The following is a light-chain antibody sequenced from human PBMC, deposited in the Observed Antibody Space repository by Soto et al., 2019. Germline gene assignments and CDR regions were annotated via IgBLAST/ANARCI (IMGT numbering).Light chain of an antibody. Sequence: QPVLTQPASVSGSPGQSITISCTGTSSDVGGYNYVSWYQQYPGKAPKLMIYDVSNRPSGVSNRFSGSKSGNTASLTISGLQAEDEADYYCSSYTRSSTLRVFGGGTKLTVL. V-gene: IGLV2-14*01. J-gene: IGLJ2*01. CDR1: SSDVGGYNY. CDR2: DVS. CDR3: SSYTRSSTLRV.